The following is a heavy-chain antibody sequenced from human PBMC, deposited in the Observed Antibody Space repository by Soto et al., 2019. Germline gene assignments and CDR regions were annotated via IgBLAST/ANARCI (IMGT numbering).Heavy chain of an antibody. CDR3: AKARGGYSFLIPSSFDY. Sequence: GGSLRLSCVGSGFTFSSYAMSWVRQAPGKGLEWVSAISWNSGSIGYADSVKGRFTISRDNAKNSLYLQMNSLRAEDTALYYCAKARGGYSFLIPSSFDYWGQGTLVTVS. D-gene: IGHD5-18*01. CDR2: ISWNSGSI. J-gene: IGHJ4*02. V-gene: IGHV3-9*01. CDR1: GFTFSSYA.